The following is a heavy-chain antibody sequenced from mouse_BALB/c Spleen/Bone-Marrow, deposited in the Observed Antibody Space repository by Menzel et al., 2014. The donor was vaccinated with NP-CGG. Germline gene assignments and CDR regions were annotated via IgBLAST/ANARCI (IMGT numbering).Heavy chain of an antibody. D-gene: IGHD1-3*01. CDR1: GYTFTTYW. J-gene: IGHJ3*01. CDR2: IDPSDSYT. V-gene: IGHV1-69*02. CDR3: ARGGDNYAWFPY. Sequence: VQLAESGAEFVKPGASVKLSCKASGYTFTTYWMHWVKQRPGQGLEWIGQIDPSDSYTNYSQKFKGKATLTVDKSSSTAYMQLSSLSSEDSAVYYCARGGDNYAWFPYWGQGTLVTVSA.